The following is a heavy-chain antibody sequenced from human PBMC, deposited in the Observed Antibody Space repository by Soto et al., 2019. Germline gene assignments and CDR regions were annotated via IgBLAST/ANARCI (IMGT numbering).Heavy chain of an antibody. D-gene: IGHD2-15*01. Sequence: QVQLVESGGGVVQPGRSLRLSCAASGFTFSSFGMHWVRQAPGKGLEWVAVISYDGSNKYYADSMKGRFTISRDNSKNSLYLRMNSLRAEDTAVYYCAKGADCSGGSCYPLDFWGQGTLVTVSS. CDR2: ISYDGSNK. CDR3: AKGADCSGGSCYPLDF. V-gene: IGHV3-30*18. J-gene: IGHJ4*02. CDR1: GFTFSSFG.